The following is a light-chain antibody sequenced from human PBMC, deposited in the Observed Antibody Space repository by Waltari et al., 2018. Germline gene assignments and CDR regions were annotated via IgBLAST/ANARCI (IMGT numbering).Light chain of an antibody. J-gene: IGLJ3*02. Sequence: QSVLTQPPSVSGAPGQRVTISCTGSSSNIGTGFEVHWYQQLPGTAPQLLIYGATNRPSGVPDRSAGPKSGTSASLAITGLQAEDEADYYCQSFDSSLSGWVFGGGTKLTVL. CDR1: SSNIGTGFE. V-gene: IGLV1-40*01. CDR3: QSFDSSLSGWV. CDR2: GAT.